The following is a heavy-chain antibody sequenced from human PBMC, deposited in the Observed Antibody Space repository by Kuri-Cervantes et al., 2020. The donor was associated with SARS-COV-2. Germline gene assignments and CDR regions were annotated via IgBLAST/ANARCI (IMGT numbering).Heavy chain of an antibody. D-gene: IGHD2-2*01. CDR3: AREDLSVVVPAAFFDY. CDR1: DDSISTNYY. J-gene: IGHJ4*02. CDR2: IYYSGST. Sequence: SETLSLTCTVSDDSISTNYYWGWIRQPPGEGLEWIGSIYYSGSTYYNPSLKSRVTISVDTSKNQFSLKLSSVTAADTAVYYCAREDLSVVVPAAFFDYWGQGTLVTVSS. V-gene: IGHV4-39*07.